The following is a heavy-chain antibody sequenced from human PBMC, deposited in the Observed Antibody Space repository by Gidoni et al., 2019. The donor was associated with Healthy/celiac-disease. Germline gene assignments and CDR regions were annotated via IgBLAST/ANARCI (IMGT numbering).Heavy chain of an antibody. V-gene: IGHV4-59*01. D-gene: IGHD3-16*01. Sequence: QVQLQESGPGLVKPSETLSRTCHVSGGTISSYYWSWIRQPPGKGLEWIGYIYYSGSTTYNPSLKIRVTISVDTSKNQFSLKLSSVTAADTAVYYCAGGVGHFDYWGQGTLVTVSS. CDR3: AGGVGHFDY. CDR2: IYYSGST. CDR1: GGTISSYY. J-gene: IGHJ4*02.